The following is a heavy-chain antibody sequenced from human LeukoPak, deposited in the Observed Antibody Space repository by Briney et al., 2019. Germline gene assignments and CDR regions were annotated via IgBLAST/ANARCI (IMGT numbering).Heavy chain of an antibody. J-gene: IGHJ6*03. Sequence: SETLSLTCTVSGGSISSSSYYWGWIRQPPGKGLEWIGSIYYSGSTYYNPSLKSRVTISVDRSKNQFSLKLSSVTAADTAVHYCATKLRVPAAPPQPYYYYMDVWGKGTTVTVSS. CDR2: IYYSGST. CDR1: GGSISSSSYY. V-gene: IGHV4-39*07. CDR3: ATKLRVPAAPPQPYYYYMDV. D-gene: IGHD2-2*01.